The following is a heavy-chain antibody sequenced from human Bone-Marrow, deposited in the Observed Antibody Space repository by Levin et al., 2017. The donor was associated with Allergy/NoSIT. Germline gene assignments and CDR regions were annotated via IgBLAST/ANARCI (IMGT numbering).Heavy chain of an antibody. CDR2: ISYDGSNK. Sequence: GGSLRLSCVVSGFTLSNFAIHWVRQAPGKGLEWVGLISYDGSNKYYKDSVKGRFSFSRDNSKNTVYLQMNSLTTADTAVYYCARGVEPAGGSTVDYWGQGTLVAVSA. V-gene: IGHV3-30-3*01. D-gene: IGHD6-13*01. J-gene: IGHJ4*02. CDR1: GFTLSNFA. CDR3: ARGVEPAGGSTVDY.